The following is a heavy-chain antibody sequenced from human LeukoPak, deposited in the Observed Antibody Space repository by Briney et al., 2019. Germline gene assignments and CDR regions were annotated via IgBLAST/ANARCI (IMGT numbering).Heavy chain of an antibody. CDR1: GFTFSSYS. D-gene: IGHD2-21*02. CDR2: ISSSSSTI. J-gene: IGHJ4*02. CDR3: AKVQDIVVVTASFDY. V-gene: IGHV3-48*01. Sequence: GGSLRLSCAASGFTFSSYSMNWVRQAPGKGLEWVSYISSSSSTIYYADSVKGRFTISRDNSKNTLYLQMNSLRAEDTAVYYCAKVQDIVVVTASFDYWGQGTLVTVSS.